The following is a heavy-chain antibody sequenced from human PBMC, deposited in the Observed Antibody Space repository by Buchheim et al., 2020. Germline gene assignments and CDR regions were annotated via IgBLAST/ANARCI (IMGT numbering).Heavy chain of an antibody. CDR1: GFTFSTYW. CDR2: INSDGRST. Sequence: EVQLVESGGGLVQPGGSLRLSRAASGFTFSTYWMLWVRQAPGKGLVWVSHINSDGRSTRYADSVKGRFTISRDNAKNTLYLQMNSLRAEDTAVYYCASAWELFDYWGQGAL. CDR3: ASAWELFDY. D-gene: IGHD1-26*01. J-gene: IGHJ4*02. V-gene: IGHV3-74*01.